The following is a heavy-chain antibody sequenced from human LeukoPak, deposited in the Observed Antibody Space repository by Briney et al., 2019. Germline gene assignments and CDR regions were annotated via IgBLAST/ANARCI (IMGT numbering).Heavy chain of an antibody. CDR3: ARLEIGYSSVVHRGGADY. J-gene: IGHJ4*02. V-gene: IGHV1-2*02. Sequence: ASVKVSCKASGYTFTGYYMHWVGQAPGQGSEWMGWINPNSGGTNYAQKFQGRVTINRDTSISKEYMELRRQRYDDTAVYYRARLEIGYSSVVHRGGADYWGQGTLVTVSS. D-gene: IGHD6-13*01. CDR1: GYTFTGYY. CDR2: INPNSGGT.